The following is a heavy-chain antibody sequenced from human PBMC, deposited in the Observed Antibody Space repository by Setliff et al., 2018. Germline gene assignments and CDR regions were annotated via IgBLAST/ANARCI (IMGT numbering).Heavy chain of an antibody. J-gene: IGHJ5*02. CDR3: ARHPYYYGSGTYLDNNNRWFDP. V-gene: IGHV5-51*01. CDR1: GYSFSPCW. CDR2: IYPGDSIT. Sequence: PGESLTISCKGSGYSFSPCWIGWVRQMPGKGLEWMGIIYPGDSITRYSPSFQGQVTISVDKSINTAYLQWSSLRASDTAIYYCARHPYYYGSGTYLDNNNRWFDPWGQGTLVTVSS. D-gene: IGHD3-10*01.